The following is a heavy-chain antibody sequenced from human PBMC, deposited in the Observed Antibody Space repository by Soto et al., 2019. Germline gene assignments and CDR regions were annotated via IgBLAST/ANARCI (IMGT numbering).Heavy chain of an antibody. Sequence: SVKVSCKASGGTFSSYAISWVRQAPGQGLEWMGGIIPIFGTANYAQKFQGRVTITADESTSTAYMELSSLRSEDTAVYYCARLSDYYDSSGYRDAFDIWGQGTMVTVSS. J-gene: IGHJ3*02. CDR1: GGTFSSYA. CDR3: ARLSDYYDSSGYRDAFDI. V-gene: IGHV1-69*13. CDR2: IIPIFGTA. D-gene: IGHD3-22*01.